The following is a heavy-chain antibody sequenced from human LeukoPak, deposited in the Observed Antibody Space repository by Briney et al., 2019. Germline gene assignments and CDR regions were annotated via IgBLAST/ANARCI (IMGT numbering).Heavy chain of an antibody. Sequence: GGSLRLSCAASGFTFSSYSMNWVRQAPVKGLEWVSSISSSSYIYYADSVKGRFTISRDNAKNSLYLQMNSLRAEDTAVYYCARDFLGTYYYDRSAHFDYWGQGTLVTVSS. CDR3: ARDFLGTYYYDRSAHFDY. D-gene: IGHD3-22*01. J-gene: IGHJ4*02. CDR1: GFTFSSYS. V-gene: IGHV3-21*01. CDR2: ISSSSYI.